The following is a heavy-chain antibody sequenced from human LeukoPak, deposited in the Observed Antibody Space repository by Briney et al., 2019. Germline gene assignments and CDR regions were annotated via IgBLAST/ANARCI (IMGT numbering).Heavy chain of an antibody. D-gene: IGHD6-19*01. CDR2: ININTGNP. Sequence: ASVKVSCKASGYTFTSYAMNWVRQAPGQGLEWMGWININTGNPTYAQGFTGRFVFSLDTSVSTAYLQISRLKAEGTAVYYCARDLRGSGWYWNYWGQGTLVTVSS. CDR3: ARDLRGSGWYWNY. V-gene: IGHV7-4-1*02. CDR1: GYTFTSYA. J-gene: IGHJ4*02.